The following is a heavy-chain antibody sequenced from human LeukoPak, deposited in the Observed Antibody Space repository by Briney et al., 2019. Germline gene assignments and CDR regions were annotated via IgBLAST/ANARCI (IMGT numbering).Heavy chain of an antibody. J-gene: IGHJ2*01. V-gene: IGHV4-31*03. CDR1: GXSISSGGYY. CDR3: ARRGWYYYDSSGYYPTWYFDL. CDR2: IYYSGST. Sequence: PSETLSLTCTVTGXSISSGGYYWSWIRQHPGKGLEWIGYIYYSGSTYYNPSLKSRVTISVDTSKNQFSLKLSSVTAADTAVYYCARRGWYYYDSSGYYPTWYFDLWGRGTLVTVSS. D-gene: IGHD3-22*01.